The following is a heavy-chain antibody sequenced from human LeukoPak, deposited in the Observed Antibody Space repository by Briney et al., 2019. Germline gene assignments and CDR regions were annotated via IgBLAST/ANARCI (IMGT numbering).Heavy chain of an antibody. CDR2: IYYSGST. D-gene: IGHD4-11*01. Sequence: PSETLSLTCTVSGGSVSSGSYYWSWIRQPPGKGLEWIGYIYYSGSTNYNPSLKSRVTISVDTSKNQFSLKLSSVTAADTAVYYCARESADYSNYLGDYWGQGTLVTVSS. J-gene: IGHJ4*02. V-gene: IGHV4-61*01. CDR1: GGSVSSGSYY. CDR3: ARESADYSNYLGDY.